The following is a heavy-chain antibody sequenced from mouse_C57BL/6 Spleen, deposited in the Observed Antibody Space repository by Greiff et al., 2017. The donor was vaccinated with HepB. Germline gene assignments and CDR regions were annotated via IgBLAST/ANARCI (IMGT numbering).Heavy chain of an antibody. CDR1: GYSFTGYY. Sequence: EVQLVESGPELVKPGASVKISCKASGYSFTGYYMNWVKQSPEKSLEWIGEINPSTGGTTYNQKFKAKATLTVDKSSSTAYMQLKSLTSEDSAVYYCARSGYGYHWYFDVWGTGTTVTVSS. CDR3: ARSGYGYHWYFDV. CDR2: INPSTGGT. V-gene: IGHV1-42*01. J-gene: IGHJ1*03. D-gene: IGHD2-2*01.